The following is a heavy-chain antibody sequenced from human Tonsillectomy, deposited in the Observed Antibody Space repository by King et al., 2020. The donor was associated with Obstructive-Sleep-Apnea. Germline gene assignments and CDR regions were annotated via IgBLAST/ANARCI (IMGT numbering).Heavy chain of an antibody. CDR1: GGTFSSYA. CDR3: ARALAYCGGDCYSYFDY. V-gene: IGHV1-69*01. CDR2: IIPIFGTA. D-gene: IGHD2-21*02. Sequence: VQLVESGAEVKKPGSSVKVSCKASGGTFSSYAISWVRQAPGQGLEWMGGIIPIFGTAHYAQKFQGRVTITADESTSTAYMELSSLRSEDTAVYYCARALAYCGGDCYSYFDYWGQGTLVTVSS. J-gene: IGHJ4*02.